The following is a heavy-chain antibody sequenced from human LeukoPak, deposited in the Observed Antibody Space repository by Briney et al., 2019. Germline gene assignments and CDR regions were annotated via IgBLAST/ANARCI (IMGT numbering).Heavy chain of an antibody. Sequence: NPSETLSLTCTVSGGSISSSSYYWGWIRQPPGKGLEWIGSIYYSGSTYYNPSLKSRVTISVDTSKNQFSLKLSSVTAADTTVYYCETTLPGYCSGGRCYAIRYFDYWGQGTLVTVSS. CDR1: GGSISSSSYY. CDR2: IYYSGST. CDR3: ETTLPGYCSGGRCYAIRYFDY. J-gene: IGHJ4*02. V-gene: IGHV4-39*01. D-gene: IGHD2-15*01.